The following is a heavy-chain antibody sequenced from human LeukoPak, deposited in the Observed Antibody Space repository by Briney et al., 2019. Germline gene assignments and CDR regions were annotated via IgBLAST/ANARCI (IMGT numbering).Heavy chain of an antibody. D-gene: IGHD6-19*01. CDR1: GFTFSSNA. CDR3: AKAPGGWAHYYMDV. J-gene: IGHJ6*03. Sequence: GGSLRLSCAASGFTFSSNAMHWVRQAPGKGLEWVAVITYDGSNKYYADSVKGRFTISRDNSRNTLYLQMNSLRAEDTAFYYCAKAPGGWAHYYMDVWGKGTTVTVSS. CDR2: ITYDGSNK. V-gene: IGHV3-30-3*01.